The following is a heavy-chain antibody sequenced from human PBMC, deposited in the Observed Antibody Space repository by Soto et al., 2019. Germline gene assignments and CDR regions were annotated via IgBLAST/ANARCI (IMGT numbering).Heavy chain of an antibody. V-gene: IGHV3-33*01. J-gene: IGHJ5*02. CDR1: GFTFTEHG. CDR2: IFDDGINK. D-gene: IGHD3-16*01. Sequence: QVQLVESGGGVVQPGKSLRLSCVASGFTFTEHGMHWVRQAPGKGLEWVAVIFDDGINKYYADTVKGRFTISRDTSKRTLYLQMNSLRAEDTAVYYCARDHNRVGGYNWFDAWGQGTLVTVSS. CDR3: ARDHNRVGGYNWFDA.